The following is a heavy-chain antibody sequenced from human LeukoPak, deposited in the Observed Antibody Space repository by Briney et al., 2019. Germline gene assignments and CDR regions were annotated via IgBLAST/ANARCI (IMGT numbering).Heavy chain of an antibody. CDR3: ARGPWIAVAGRGDY. D-gene: IGHD6-19*01. Sequence: ASVKVSCKASGYTFTGYYMHWVRQAPGQGLEWMGWINPNSGGTNYAQKFQGWVTMTRDTSISTAYMELSRLRSDDTAVYYCARGPWIAVAGRGDYWGQGTLVTVSS. J-gene: IGHJ4*02. V-gene: IGHV1-2*04. CDR2: INPNSGGT. CDR1: GYTFTGYY.